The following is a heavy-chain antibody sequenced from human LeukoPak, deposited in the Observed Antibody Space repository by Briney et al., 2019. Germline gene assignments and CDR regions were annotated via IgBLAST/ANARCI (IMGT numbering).Heavy chain of an antibody. V-gene: IGHV3-11*01. CDR2: ISSSGSTI. Sequence: PGGSLRLSCAASGFTFSDYYMSWIRQAPGKGLEWVSYISSSGSTIYYADSVKGRFTISRDNSKNTLYLQMNSLRAEDTAVYYCAKDHADVLRFLEWLLLDYWGQGTLVTVSS. CDR3: AKDHADVLRFLEWLLLDY. D-gene: IGHD3-3*01. CDR1: GFTFSDYY. J-gene: IGHJ4*02.